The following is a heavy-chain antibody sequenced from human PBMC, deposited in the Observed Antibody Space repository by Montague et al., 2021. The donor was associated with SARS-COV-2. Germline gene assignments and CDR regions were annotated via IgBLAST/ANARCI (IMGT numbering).Heavy chain of an antibody. Sequence: SETLSLTCTVSGASISSYCWSWIRQPPGKGLEWIGYICYSGSTNYINYNPSLRGRVTISVDTSEYQFSLKLNSVTAADAAVYYCAQSLVQGAPFDYWGQGTLVTVSS. D-gene: IGHD3-10*01. V-gene: IGHV4-59*01. CDR1: GASISSYC. CDR2: ICYSGSTNYI. J-gene: IGHJ4*02. CDR3: AQSLVQGAPFDY.